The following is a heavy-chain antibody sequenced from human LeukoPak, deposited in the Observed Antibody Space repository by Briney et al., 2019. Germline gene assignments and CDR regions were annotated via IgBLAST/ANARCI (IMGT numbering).Heavy chain of an antibody. V-gene: IGHV4-61*02. Sequence: SQTLSLTCTVSSGSISSSNYYWSWIRQPAGKGLEWIGRISTIGSTNYNPSLKSRVTISVLTSKDRFSLKLSSVTAADTAVYYCATLTGGDDAFDIWGQGTMVTVSS. CDR2: ISTIGST. CDR1: SGSISSSNYY. J-gene: IGHJ3*02. D-gene: IGHD4-23*01. CDR3: ATLTGGDDAFDI.